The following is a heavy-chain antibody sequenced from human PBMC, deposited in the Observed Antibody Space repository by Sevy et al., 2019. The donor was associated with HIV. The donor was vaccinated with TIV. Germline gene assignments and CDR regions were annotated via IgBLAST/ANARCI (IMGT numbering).Heavy chain of an antibody. CDR2: ISYSGST. CDR1: GGSISSYY. CDR3: ARGGKRLDFDY. J-gene: IGHJ4*02. D-gene: IGHD6-25*01. V-gene: IGHV4-59*01. Sequence: SETLSLTCTVSGGSISSYYWSWIRQPPGKGLEWVGYISYSGSTNYNPSLKSRVTISVDTSNNQFSLMLSSVTAADMGVYYCARGGKRLDFDYWGQGALVTVSS.